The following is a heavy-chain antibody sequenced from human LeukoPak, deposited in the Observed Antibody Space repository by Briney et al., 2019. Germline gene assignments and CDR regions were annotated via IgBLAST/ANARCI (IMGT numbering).Heavy chain of an antibody. J-gene: IGHJ4*02. Sequence: GGSLRLSCAASGFTFSSYEMNWVRQAPGKGLEWVSYISSSGSTIYYADSVKGRFTISRDNAKNSLYLQMNSLRAEDTAVYYCARTYDYVWGSPFDYWGQGTLVTVSS. CDR3: ARTYDYVWGSPFDY. CDR2: ISSSGSTI. V-gene: IGHV3-48*03. D-gene: IGHD3-16*01. CDR1: GFTFSSYE.